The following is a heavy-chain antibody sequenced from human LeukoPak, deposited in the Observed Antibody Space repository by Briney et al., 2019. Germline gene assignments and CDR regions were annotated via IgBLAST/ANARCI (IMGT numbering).Heavy chain of an antibody. D-gene: IGHD5-18*01. Sequence: PGESLKISCKGSGYRFFNHWIGWVRQMPGKGLEWMGSIYPGESDTRYSPSFQGQVTISADKSISTAYLQWSSLKASDTAVYYRARLTEIQVAGVSWFDPWGQGTLVTVSS. CDR3: ARLTEIQVAGVSWFDP. CDR2: IYPGESDT. V-gene: IGHV5-51*01. J-gene: IGHJ5*02. CDR1: GYRFFNHW.